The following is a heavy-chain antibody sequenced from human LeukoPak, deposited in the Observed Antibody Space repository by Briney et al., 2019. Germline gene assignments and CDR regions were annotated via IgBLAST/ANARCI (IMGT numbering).Heavy chain of an antibody. Sequence: GGSLRLSCGVSGFSFGDYSMNWVRQTPEKGLEWLSSIDSSGAYSYYADSVKGRVTISRDHAKNSLFLQMSRLRAEDTAVYYCVGDQADTQFDSGEMIPLAHWGQGTLVIVSS. J-gene: IGHJ4*02. CDR1: GFSFGDYS. V-gene: IGHV3-21*01. CDR3: VGDQADTQFDSGEMIPLAH. CDR2: IDSSGAYS. D-gene: IGHD5-24*01.